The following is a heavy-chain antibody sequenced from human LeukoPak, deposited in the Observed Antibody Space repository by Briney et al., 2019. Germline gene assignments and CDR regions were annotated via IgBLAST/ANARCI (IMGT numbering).Heavy chain of an antibody. CDR1: GGSFSGYY. D-gene: IGHD3-16*02. J-gene: IGHJ4*02. CDR2: INHSGST. CDR3: ARGPPWDYVWGSYRLFDY. Sequence: MPSETLSLTCAVYGGSFSGYYWSWIRQPPGKGLEWIGEINHSGSTNYNPSLKSRVTISVDTSKNQFSLKLSSVTAADTAVYYCARGPPWDYVWGSYRLFDYWGQGTLVTVSS. V-gene: IGHV4-34*01.